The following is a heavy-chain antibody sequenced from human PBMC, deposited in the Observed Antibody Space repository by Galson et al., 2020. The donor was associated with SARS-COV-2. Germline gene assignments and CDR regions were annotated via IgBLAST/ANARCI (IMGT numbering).Heavy chain of an antibody. CDR3: ARDREHMLTKGLFDI. V-gene: IGHV3-30*03. Sequence: SCAASGFFFADYGMHWVRQAPGMGLEWVASVSFDGNNKYLGASVQGRFTVSRDNSDNTLSLQMDSLRPEDTAVYFCARDREHMLTKGLFDIWGQGSMVTVSS. J-gene: IGHJ3*02. CDR1: GFFFADYG. D-gene: IGHD2-8*01. CDR2: VSFDGNNK.